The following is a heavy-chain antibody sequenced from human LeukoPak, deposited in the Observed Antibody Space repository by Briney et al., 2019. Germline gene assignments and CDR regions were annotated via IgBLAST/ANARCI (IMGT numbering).Heavy chain of an antibody. Sequence: GGSLRLSCAASGFTFSTYAMSWVRQAPGKGLQWVSTMSGNAGSIYYADPVKGRFTISRDNSKNTLYLQMNSLRAEDTAVYYCARGDAPIIAAFDYWGQGTLVTVSS. D-gene: IGHD6-6*01. CDR1: GFTFSTYA. J-gene: IGHJ4*02. CDR2: MSGNAGSI. CDR3: ARGDAPIIAAFDY. V-gene: IGHV3-23*01.